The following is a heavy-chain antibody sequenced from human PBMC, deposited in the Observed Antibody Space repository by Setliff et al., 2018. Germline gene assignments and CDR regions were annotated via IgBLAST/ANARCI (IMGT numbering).Heavy chain of an antibody. CDR1: GGSISGGGYY. V-gene: IGHV4-31*03. J-gene: IGHJ3*02. CDR3: AGSGYYSIDAFDI. Sequence: SETLSLTCTVSGGSISGGGYYWSWIRQHPRKGLEWIGYIYYSGSTNYTPSLKSRVTLSVDTSRNHFSLKLNSVTAADTAVYYRAGSGYYSIDAFDIWGQGTMVTVSS. D-gene: IGHD3-22*01. CDR2: IYYSGST.